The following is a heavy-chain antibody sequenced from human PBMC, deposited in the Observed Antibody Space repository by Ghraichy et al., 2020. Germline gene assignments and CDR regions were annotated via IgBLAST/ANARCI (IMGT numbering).Heavy chain of an antibody. D-gene: IGHD4-17*01. CDR1: GFTFSFYA. CDR3: ARDSGDYRIDY. J-gene: IGHJ4*02. CDR2: ISDSGGSI. V-gene: IGHV3-23*01. Sequence: GGSLRLSCAASGFTFSFYAMTWVRQAPGKGLEWVSGISDSGGSIYYADSVKGRFTISRDNAKNSLYLQMNSLRAEDTAVYYCARDSGDYRIDYWGQGTLVTVSS.